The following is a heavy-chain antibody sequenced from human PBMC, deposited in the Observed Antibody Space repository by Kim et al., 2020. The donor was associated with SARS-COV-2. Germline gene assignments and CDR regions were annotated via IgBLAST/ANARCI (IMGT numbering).Heavy chain of an antibody. D-gene: IGHD3-9*01. CDR3: ASVRILTGYYN. J-gene: IGHJ4*02. Sequence: TKYSQKFQGRVTITRDTSASTAYMELSSLRSEDTAVYYCASVRILTGYYNWGQGTLVTVSS. CDR2: T. V-gene: IGHV1-3*01.